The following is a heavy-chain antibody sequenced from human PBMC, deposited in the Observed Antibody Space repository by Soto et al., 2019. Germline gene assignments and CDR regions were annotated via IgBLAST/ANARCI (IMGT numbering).Heavy chain of an antibody. Sequence: TMSLTRTVSIDSISSGCYYWSWNSKHPGKGLEWIGYIYYSGSTYYNPSLKSRVTISVDTSKNQFSLKLSSVTAADTAVYYCARSHGDYVYLRDAFDIWVQGTMVPVSS. J-gene: IGHJ3*02. CDR2: IYYSGST. D-gene: IGHD4-17*01. CDR1: IDSISSGCYY. V-gene: IGHV4-31*02. CDR3: ARSHGDYVYLRDAFDI.